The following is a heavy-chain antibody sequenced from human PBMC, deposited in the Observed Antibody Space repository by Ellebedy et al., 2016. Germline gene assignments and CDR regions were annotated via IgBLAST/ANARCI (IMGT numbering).Heavy chain of an antibody. D-gene: IGHD2-15*01. V-gene: IGHV1-2*02. CDR3: ARDGGFDA. CDR2: INPNSGDT. CDR1: GYTFTGYY. Sequence: ASVKVSXXASGYTFTGYYLHWLRQAPGQGLEWMGWINPNSGDTNFAQKFQGRVTMTRDTSIGTAYMELSRLRSDDTAMYYCARDGGFDAWGQGTMVTVSS. J-gene: IGHJ3*01.